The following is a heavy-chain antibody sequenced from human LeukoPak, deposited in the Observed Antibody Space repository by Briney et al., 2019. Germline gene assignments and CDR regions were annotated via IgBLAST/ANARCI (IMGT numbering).Heavy chain of an antibody. V-gene: IGHV1-2*06. D-gene: IGHD6-13*01. CDR3: ARVVAAAGGYYYYYGMDV. CDR1: GYTFTGYY. CDR2: INPNSGGT. Sequence: ASVKVSCKASGYTFTGYYMHWVRQAPGQGLEWMGRINPNSGGTNYAQKFQGRVTMTRDTSISTAYMELSRLRSDDTAVYYCARVVAAAGGYYYYYGMDVWGQGTTVTVSS. J-gene: IGHJ6*02.